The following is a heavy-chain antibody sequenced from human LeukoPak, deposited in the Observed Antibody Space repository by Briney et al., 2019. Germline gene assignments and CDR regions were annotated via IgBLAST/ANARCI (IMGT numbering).Heavy chain of an antibody. CDR1: GFNFNSYA. CDR2: ISYDGSIN. J-gene: IGHJ4*02. V-gene: IGHV3-30-3*01. Sequence: PGRSLRLSCAASGFNFNSYAVHWVRQAPGKGLGWVAVISYDGSINFYAASVKGRFTISRDNSKNTLYLQMNSLRAEDSALYFCARDRRYCGGGSCYFDYFFDYWGQGTLVTVSS. D-gene: IGHD2-15*01. CDR3: ARDRRYCGGGSCYFDYFFDY.